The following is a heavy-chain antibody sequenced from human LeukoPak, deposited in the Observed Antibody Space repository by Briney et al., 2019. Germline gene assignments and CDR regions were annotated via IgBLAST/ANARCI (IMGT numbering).Heavy chain of an antibody. CDR3: ARETHSGRYSLDNWFDP. CDR2: IYASGST. Sequence: SETLSLTRTVSAGSISTYYWSWIRQTAGKGLEWIGRIYASGSTNYKPSLKSRVTMSVDTSKNQFSLKLTSVTAADTAVYYCARETHSGRYSLDNWFDPWGQGTLVTVSS. V-gene: IGHV4-4*07. D-gene: IGHD1-26*01. CDR1: AGSISTYY. J-gene: IGHJ5*02.